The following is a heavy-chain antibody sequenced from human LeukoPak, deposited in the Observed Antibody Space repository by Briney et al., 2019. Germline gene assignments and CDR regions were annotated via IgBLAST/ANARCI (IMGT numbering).Heavy chain of an antibody. D-gene: IGHD2-15*01. CDR1: GFTFSSYT. Sequence: GGSLRLSCAASGFTFSSYTMHWVRQAPGKGLEWVAVISYDGNSEYYADSVKGRFTISRDSSRNTLYLQMNSLRAEDTAVYYCAAEYCGGGFCYTRHSGHDYWGQGTLVTVSS. CDR3: AAEYCGGGFCYTRHSGHDY. CDR2: ISYDGNSE. V-gene: IGHV3-30-3*01. J-gene: IGHJ4*02.